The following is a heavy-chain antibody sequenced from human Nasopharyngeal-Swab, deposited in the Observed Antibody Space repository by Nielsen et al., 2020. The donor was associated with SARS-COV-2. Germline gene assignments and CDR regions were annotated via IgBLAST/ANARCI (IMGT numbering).Heavy chain of an antibody. CDR1: GFTFSSYD. CDR3: ARSAMVRGPGMDV. D-gene: IGHD3-10*01. CDR2: IGTAGDT. Sequence: GGSLRLSCAASGFTFSSYDMHWVRQATGKGLEWVSAIGTAGDTYYPGSVKGRFTISRHNSKNTLYLQMNSLRAEDTAVYYCARSAMVRGPGMDVWGQGTTVTVSS. V-gene: IGHV3-13*01. J-gene: IGHJ6*02.